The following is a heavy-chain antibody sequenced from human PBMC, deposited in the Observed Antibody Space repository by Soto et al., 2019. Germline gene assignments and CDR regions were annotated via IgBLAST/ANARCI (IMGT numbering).Heavy chain of an antibody. J-gene: IGHJ4*02. D-gene: IGHD2-21*02. CDR1: GGSFSGYY. CDR2: INHSGST. Sequence: PSETLSLTCAVYGGSFSGYYWTWIRQPPGTGLEWIGEINHSGSTNYNPSLKSRVTISVDTSKNQFSLELTSVTAVDPAVYYCARDKITAVSDYWGQGTLVTVSS. CDR3: ARDKITAVSDY. V-gene: IGHV4-34*01.